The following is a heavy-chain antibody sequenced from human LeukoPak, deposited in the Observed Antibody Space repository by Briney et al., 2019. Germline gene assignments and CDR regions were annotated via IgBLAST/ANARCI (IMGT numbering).Heavy chain of an antibody. CDR2: IYPGDSDT. J-gene: IGHJ4*02. CDR3: ARREGGTDY. D-gene: IGHD1-26*01. CDR1: GYSFTSYC. V-gene: IGHV5-51*01. Sequence: ESMKIFCKGSGYSFTSYCNGWGRQMPGKSLEWMGSIYPGDSDTRYSPSFQGQVTISADKSISTAYLQWSSLKASDSAMYYCARREGGTDYWGQGTLVTVSS.